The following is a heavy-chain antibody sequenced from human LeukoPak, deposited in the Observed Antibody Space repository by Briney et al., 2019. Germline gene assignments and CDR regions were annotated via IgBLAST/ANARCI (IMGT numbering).Heavy chain of an antibody. J-gene: IGHJ3*02. CDR1: GGSISSCY. V-gene: IGHV4-59*13. D-gene: IGHD3-22*01. CDR3: ARARTLITMVVVADYDAFDI. Sequence: SETLSLTCTVSGGSISSCYWSWIRLPPREGLGWVGYVYYSGSSNYNPSLKSRVTISVDTSQHQFSLKLSSVTAAGPAVYYCARARTLITMVVVADYDAFDIWGQGTMVTVSS. CDR2: VYYSGSS.